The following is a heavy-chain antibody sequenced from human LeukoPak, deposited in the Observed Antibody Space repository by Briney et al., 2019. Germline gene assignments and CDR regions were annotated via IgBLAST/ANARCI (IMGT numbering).Heavy chain of an antibody. CDR1: GFIFNNHG. J-gene: IGHJ4*02. CDR2: IRYDGNNK. Sequence: GGSLRLSCAASGFIFNNHGMYWVRQAPGKGLEWVAFIRYDGNNKYYADSVRGRFTISRDNSKNTLYLQMNSLRAEDTAVYYCAKDYYCSSTSCSFFDYWGQGTLVTVSS. D-gene: IGHD2-2*01. V-gene: IGHV3-30*02. CDR3: AKDYYCSSTSCSFFDY.